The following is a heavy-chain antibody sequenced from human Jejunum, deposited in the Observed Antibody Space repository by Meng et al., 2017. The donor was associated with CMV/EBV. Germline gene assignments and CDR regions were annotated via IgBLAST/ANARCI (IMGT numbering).Heavy chain of an antibody. CDR3: AKDRQDYTIRGFDY. V-gene: IGHV1-18*01. D-gene: IGHD4-11*01. CDR1: GSRFTSFG. CDR2: ISVHDGKT. J-gene: IGHJ4*02. Sequence: GSRFTSFGISWVRQAPGQGLEWMGWISVHDGKTDYEQKFQGRVTMTTDTSTTTAYMELRGLRSDDTAVYYCAKDRQDYTIRGFDYWGQGTLVTVSS.